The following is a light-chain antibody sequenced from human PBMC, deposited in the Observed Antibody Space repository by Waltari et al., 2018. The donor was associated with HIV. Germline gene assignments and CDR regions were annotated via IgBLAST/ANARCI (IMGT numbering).Light chain of an antibody. CDR2: DAS. V-gene: IGKV3-15*01. CDR3: QQYYSTPE. CDR1: QSVNNN. Sequence: EKVMTQSPATLSVSPGERATFTCRASQSVNNNLAWYQQKPGQAPRLLIYDASTRATNIPARFSGSGSGTDFTLTISSLQAEDVAVYYCQQYYSTPEFGPGTKVEI. J-gene: IGKJ3*01.